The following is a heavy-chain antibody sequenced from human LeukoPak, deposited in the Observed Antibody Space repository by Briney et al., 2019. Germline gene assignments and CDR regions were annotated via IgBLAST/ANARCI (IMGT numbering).Heavy chain of an antibody. Sequence: PGGSLRLSCAASGFIFSPCPMGWVRQAPGKGLEWVSTISSSGATTYYADSVKGRFTISRDSSKNTLYLQMNNLRAEDTAVYYCATHEVTAAAGTEFDSWGQGTLVTVSS. J-gene: IGHJ4*02. CDR3: ATHEVTAAAGTEFDS. CDR1: GFIFSPCP. V-gene: IGHV3-23*01. CDR2: ISSSGATT. D-gene: IGHD6-25*01.